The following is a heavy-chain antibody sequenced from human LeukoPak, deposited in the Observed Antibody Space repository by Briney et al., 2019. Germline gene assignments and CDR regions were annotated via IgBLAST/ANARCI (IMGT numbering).Heavy chain of an antibody. V-gene: IGHV1-69*04. CDR1: GGTFSSYA. D-gene: IGHD2-2*02. CDR3: ARDATPQLYSGD. Sequence: SVKVSCKASGGTFSSYAISWVRQAPGQGLEWMGRIIPILGIANYAQKFQDRVTITADKSTSTAYMELSSLRSEDTAVYYCARDATPQLYSGDWGQGALVTVSS. J-gene: IGHJ4*02. CDR2: IIPILGIA.